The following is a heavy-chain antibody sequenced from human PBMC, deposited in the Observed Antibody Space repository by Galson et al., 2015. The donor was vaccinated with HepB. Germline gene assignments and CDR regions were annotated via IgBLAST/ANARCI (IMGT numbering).Heavy chain of an antibody. Sequence: SLRLSCAASGFTFSSYGMHWVRQAPGKGLEWVAVISYDGSNKYYADSVKGRFTISRDNSKNTLYLQMNSLRAEDTAVYYCAKDRSIFGVVIPFDYWGQGTLVTVSS. J-gene: IGHJ4*02. V-gene: IGHV3-30*18. CDR1: GFTFSSYG. CDR2: ISYDGSNK. CDR3: AKDRSIFGVVIPFDY. D-gene: IGHD3-3*01.